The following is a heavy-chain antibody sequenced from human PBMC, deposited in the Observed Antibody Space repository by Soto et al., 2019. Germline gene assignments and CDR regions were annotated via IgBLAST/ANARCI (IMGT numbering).Heavy chain of an antibody. CDR2: IYYSGST. CDR3: ARGALPHRPYDGQRYFDL. V-gene: IGHV4-59*01. J-gene: IGHJ2*01. CDR1: GGSISSYY. Sequence: QVQLQESGPGLVKPSETLSLTCTVSGGSISSYYWNWIRQPPGKGLEWIGYIYYSGSTKYNPSLKSRVTILIEPAKKQFSLKLGSVTAADTGVYYCARGALPHRPYDGQRYFDLWGRGTLVTVSS. D-gene: IGHD3-22*01.